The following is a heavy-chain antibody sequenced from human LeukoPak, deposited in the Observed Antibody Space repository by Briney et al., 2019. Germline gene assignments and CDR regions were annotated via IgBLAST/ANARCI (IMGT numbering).Heavy chain of an antibody. J-gene: IGHJ4*02. CDR1: GYTFTGYY. Sequence: ASVKVSCKASGYTFTGYYMHWVRQAPGQGLEWMGWINPNSGGTNYAQKFQGRVTMTRNTSISTAYMELSSLRSEDTAVYYCARGLRRDGYNYGYWGQGTLVTVSS. V-gene: IGHV1-2*02. CDR2: INPNSGGT. CDR3: ARGLRRDGYNYGY. D-gene: IGHD5-24*01.